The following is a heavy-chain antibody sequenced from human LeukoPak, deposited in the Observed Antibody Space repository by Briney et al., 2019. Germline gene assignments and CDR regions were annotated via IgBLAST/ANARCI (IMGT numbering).Heavy chain of an antibody. CDR1: GFTFSSYA. J-gene: IGHJ4*02. Sequence: GGSLRLSCAASGFTFSSYAMSWVRQAPGKGLEWVSSISDSGTSTFYADSVKGRFTISRDNSKNTLYLQMNSLRAEDTAVYYCARVRDGYNWAFDYWGQGTLVTVSS. CDR3: ARVRDGYNWAFDY. D-gene: IGHD5-24*01. V-gene: IGHV3-23*01. CDR2: ISDSGTST.